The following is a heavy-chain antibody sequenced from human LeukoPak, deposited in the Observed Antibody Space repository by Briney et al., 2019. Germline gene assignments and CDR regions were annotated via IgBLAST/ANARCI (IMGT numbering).Heavy chain of an antibody. J-gene: IGHJ4*02. Sequence: GGSLRLSCAASGFTFSNYGMNWVRQAPGKGLEWVSYISSSSDPIYYADSVKGRFTISRDNAENSVHLQMNSLRDEDTAVYYCARAMRSGYDYWGQGTLVTVSS. CDR2: ISSSSDPI. CDR3: ARAMRSGYDY. CDR1: GFTFSNYG. D-gene: IGHD5-12*01. V-gene: IGHV3-48*02.